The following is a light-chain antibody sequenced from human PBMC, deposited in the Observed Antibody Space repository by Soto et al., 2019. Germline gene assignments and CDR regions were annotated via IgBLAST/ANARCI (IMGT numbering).Light chain of an antibody. V-gene: IGLV2-14*03. Sequence: QSVLTQPASVSGSPGQSITMSCTGTNSDVGGYNYVSWYQQHPGEAPKLLIYDVSDRPSGISDRFSGSKSGTTASLTISGLQAEDEAHYYCSSYTSGSSTVFGGGTKLTVL. J-gene: IGLJ3*02. CDR2: DVS. CDR1: NSDVGGYNY. CDR3: SSYTSGSSTV.